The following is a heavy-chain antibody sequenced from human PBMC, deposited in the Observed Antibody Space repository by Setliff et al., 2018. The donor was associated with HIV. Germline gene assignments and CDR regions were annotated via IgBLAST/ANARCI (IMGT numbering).Heavy chain of an antibody. CDR1: GYTFTDYF. J-gene: IGHJ4*02. V-gene: IGHV1-2*02. CDR3: ARAYSANYCGGGHFDY. D-gene: IGHD1-26*01. CDR2: INPKSGAT. Sequence: ASVKVSCKTSGYTFTDYFIHWVRQAPGQGLEWMGWINPKSGATNFAQKFQVRVTMTRDTSINTAYMEVNRLRSDDTAIYYCARAYSANYCGGGHFDYWGQGALVTVSS.